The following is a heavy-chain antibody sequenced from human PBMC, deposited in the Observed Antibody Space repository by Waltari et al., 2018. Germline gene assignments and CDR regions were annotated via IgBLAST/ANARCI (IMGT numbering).Heavy chain of an antibody. J-gene: IGHJ4*02. CDR3: AGDRAIGLFFDY. V-gene: IGHV4-4*02. CDR1: GDSISGNYW. Sequence: QVQLQESGQGLVKPSGTLSLTCAVSGDSISGNYWWGWVRQSPEKGLEWIGQVHHSGKTHYNPSLQGRVTRSVDKPKNQFSLNLNSVTAADTAVYYCAGDRAIGLFFDYWGRGTLVTVSS. D-gene: IGHD2-2*01. CDR2: VHHSGKT.